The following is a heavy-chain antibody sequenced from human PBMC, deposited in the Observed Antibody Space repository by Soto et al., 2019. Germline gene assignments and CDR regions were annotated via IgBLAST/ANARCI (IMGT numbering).Heavy chain of an antibody. D-gene: IGHD3-16*01. V-gene: IGHV3-23*01. CDR1: GFTFSRFA. CDR2: ISGSGQTT. CDR3: AKDRRAGGNSAFYFDF. J-gene: IGHJ4*02. Sequence: EVQLLESGGGLGQPGGSLRLSCAGSGFTFSRFAMSWVRQVPGKGLEWVSAISGSGQTTYYADSVKGRFTVSRDNSHNTLYLQVHSLTAEDTAVYYCAKDRRAGGNSAFYFDFWGQGAQVTVSS.